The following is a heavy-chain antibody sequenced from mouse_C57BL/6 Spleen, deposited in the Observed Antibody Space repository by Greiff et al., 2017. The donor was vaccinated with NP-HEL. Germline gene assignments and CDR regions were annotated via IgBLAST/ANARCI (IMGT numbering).Heavy chain of an antibody. Sequence: VQLQESGAELVKPGASVKISCKASGYAFSSYWMNWVKQRPGKGLEWIGQIYPGDGDTNYNGKFKGKATLTADKSSSTAYMQLSSLTSEDSAVYFCARAWDENAWLAYWGQGTLVTVSA. J-gene: IGHJ3*01. V-gene: IGHV1-80*01. D-gene: IGHD4-1*01. CDR2: IYPGDGDT. CDR1: GYAFSSYW. CDR3: ARAWDENAWLAY.